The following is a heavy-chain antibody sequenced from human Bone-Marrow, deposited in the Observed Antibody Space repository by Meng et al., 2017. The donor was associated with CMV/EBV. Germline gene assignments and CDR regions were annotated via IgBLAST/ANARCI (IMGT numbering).Heavy chain of an antibody. J-gene: IGHJ4*02. CDR1: VYTSSSYA. V-gene: IGHV3-23*03. D-gene: IGHD6-25*01. CDR3: AKDHGAAE. Sequence: LTSAASVYTSSSYAMSWVRQAPGKGLEWVSVIYSGGSSTYYADPVKGRFTISRDNSKNMLYLQMHSRRAEDTAVYYCAKDHGAAEWGQGTLVTVSS. CDR2: IYSGGSST.